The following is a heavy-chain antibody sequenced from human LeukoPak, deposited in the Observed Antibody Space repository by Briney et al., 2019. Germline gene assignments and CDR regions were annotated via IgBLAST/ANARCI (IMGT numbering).Heavy chain of an antibody. CDR2: INTDGSST. CDR1: GFTFSSYW. J-gene: IGHJ3*02. Sequence: GGSLRLSCAASGFTFSSYWMHWVRQAPGKGLVWVSYINTDGSSTSYADSVKGRFTISRDNAKNTLYLQMNSLRAEDTAVYYCARGYDSSERWEDAFDIWGQGTMVTVSS. CDR3: ARGYDSSERWEDAFDI. D-gene: IGHD3-22*01. V-gene: IGHV3-74*01.